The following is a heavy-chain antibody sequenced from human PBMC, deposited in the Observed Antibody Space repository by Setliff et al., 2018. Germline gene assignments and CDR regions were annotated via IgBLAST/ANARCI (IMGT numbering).Heavy chain of an antibody. V-gene: IGHV1-3*04. CDR3: ARGEKYYSDSSGYSLDF. J-gene: IGHJ4*02. Sequence: GASVKVSCKASGYTFSANAIHWVRQAPGQRLEWMGFIYTDNGNTKYSKNFQDRVAITRDTVFLQMNNVRTEDTALYYCARGEKYYSDSSGYSLDFWGQGTLVTVSS. CDR1: GYTFSANA. CDR2: IYTDNGNT. D-gene: IGHD3-22*01.